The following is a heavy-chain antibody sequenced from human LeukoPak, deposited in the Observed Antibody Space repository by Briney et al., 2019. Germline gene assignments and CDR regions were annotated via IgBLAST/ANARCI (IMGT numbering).Heavy chain of an antibody. J-gene: IGHJ3*02. CDR3: ATSSRNWGPDGFDI. CDR1: VFSVTNNS. CDR2: IFGGVDT. V-gene: IGHV3-66*01. D-gene: IGHD7-27*01. Sequence: GGSLRLSCEASVFSVTNNSMSWVRQAPRKGLEWVSHIFGGVDTYYADSVRGRFTISRDSSKNTLYLQTNSLRAEDTAVYYCATSSRNWGPDGFDIWGQGIMVTASS.